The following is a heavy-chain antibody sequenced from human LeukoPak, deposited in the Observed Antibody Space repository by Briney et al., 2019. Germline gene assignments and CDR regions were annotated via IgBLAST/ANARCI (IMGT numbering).Heavy chain of an antibody. CDR2: IKQDGSEK. CDR1: GLTFSSYW. Sequence: GGSLRLSCAASGLTFSSYWMSWVRQAPGKGLEWVANIKQDGSEKYYVDSVKGRFTISRDNAKNSLYLQMNSLRAEDTAVYYCARDAQSAGLDVWGQGTTVTVSS. V-gene: IGHV3-7*03. D-gene: IGHD3-10*01. CDR3: ARDAQSAGLDV. J-gene: IGHJ6*02.